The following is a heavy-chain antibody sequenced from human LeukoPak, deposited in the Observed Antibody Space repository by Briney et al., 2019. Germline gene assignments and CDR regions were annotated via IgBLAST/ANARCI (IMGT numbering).Heavy chain of an antibody. D-gene: IGHD1-14*01. CDR2: ISTYNADT. Sequence: ASVKVSCKASGYTFTSHGISWARLAPGQGLAWMGWISTYNADTNYAHKFQGRVAMTTDTSTSTVYMEVRSLTSDDSAVYYCARDWDGRTDSFDPWGQGTLVTVSS. J-gene: IGHJ5*02. V-gene: IGHV1-18*01. CDR1: GYTFTSHG. CDR3: ARDWDGRTDSFDP.